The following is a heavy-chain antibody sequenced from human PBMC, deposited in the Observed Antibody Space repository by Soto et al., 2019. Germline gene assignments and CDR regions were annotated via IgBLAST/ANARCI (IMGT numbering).Heavy chain of an antibody. CDR3: AKGYVVHPLFDY. V-gene: IGHV3-23*01. D-gene: IGHD3-10*01. J-gene: IGHJ4*02. CDR1: GFPFSRYA. Sequence: GSLRLSFAASGFPFSRYAVSWVRQAPGKGLEWVSAISGSGGSTYYADSVKGRFTISRDNSKNTLYLQMNSLRAEDTAVYYCAKGYVVHPLFDYWGQGTLVTVSS. CDR2: ISGSGGST.